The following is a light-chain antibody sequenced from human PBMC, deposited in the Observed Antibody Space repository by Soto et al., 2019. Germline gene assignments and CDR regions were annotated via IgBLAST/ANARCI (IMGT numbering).Light chain of an antibody. CDR1: QSVSSSY. CDR3: QQYGSSPLT. V-gene: IGKV3-20*01. CDR2: GAS. J-gene: IGKJ1*01. Sequence: EIVLTQSPGTLSLSPWERATLSCRASQSVSSSYLAWYQQKPGQAPRLLIYGASSRTTGLPDRFSGSGSGTDFTLTISRLEPEDFAVYYCQQYGSSPLTFGQGTKVEIK.